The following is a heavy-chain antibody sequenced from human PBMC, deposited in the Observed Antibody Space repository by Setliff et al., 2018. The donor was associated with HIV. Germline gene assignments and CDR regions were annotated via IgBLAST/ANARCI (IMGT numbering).Heavy chain of an antibody. J-gene: IGHJ3*02. D-gene: IGHD3-22*01. V-gene: IGHV1-18*01. CDR2: ISAYNGNT. CDR1: GYTFTSYG. CDR3: ARGGFTMIVVGEDAFDI. Sequence: ASVKVSCKASGYTFTSYGISWVRQAPGQGLEWMGWISAYNGNTNYAQKLQGRVTMTTDTSTSTAYMELRSLRSDDTAVYCCARGGFTMIVVGEDAFDIWGQGTMVTVS.